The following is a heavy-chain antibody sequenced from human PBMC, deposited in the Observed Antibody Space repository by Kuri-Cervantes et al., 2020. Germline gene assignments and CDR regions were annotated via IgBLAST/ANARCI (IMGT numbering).Heavy chain of an antibody. D-gene: IGHD3-22*01. V-gene: IGHV3-21*01. J-gene: IGHJ3*02. CDR3: ARGGPSPYYYDSSGYYRGVAFDI. CDR1: GFTFSSYS. Sequence: GGSLRLSCAASGFTFSSYSMNWVRQAPGKGLEWVSSISSSSSYIYYADSVKGRFTISRDNAKNSLYLQMNSLRAGDTAVYYCARGGPSPYYYDSSGYYRGVAFDIWGQGTMVTVSS. CDR2: ISSSSSYI.